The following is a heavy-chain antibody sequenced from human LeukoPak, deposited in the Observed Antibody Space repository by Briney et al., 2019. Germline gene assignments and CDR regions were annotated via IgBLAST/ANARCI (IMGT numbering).Heavy chain of an antibody. V-gene: IGHV1-8*01. Sequence: VASVKVSCKASGYTFTSYDINWVRQATGQGLEWMGWMNPNSGNTGYAQKFQGRVTMTRNTSISTAYMELSSLRSEDTAVYYCAKDLMGQWLSPYHYGMDVWGQGTTVTVSS. D-gene: IGHD6-19*01. CDR2: MNPNSGNT. CDR1: GYTFTSYD. J-gene: IGHJ6*02. CDR3: AKDLMGQWLSPYHYGMDV.